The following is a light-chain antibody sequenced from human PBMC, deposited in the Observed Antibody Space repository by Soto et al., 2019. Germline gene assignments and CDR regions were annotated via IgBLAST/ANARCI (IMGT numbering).Light chain of an antibody. CDR3: QQRGSWPQLT. CDR2: DAF. Sequence: EIVLTQSPATLSLSPGERATLSCRASQSVRSYLAWYQQKPGQTPRLLIYDAFNRATGIPARFSGSGSGTDFTLTISSLEPEDFAVYYCQQRGSWPQLTFGGGTKVDIK. J-gene: IGKJ4*01. V-gene: IGKV3-11*01. CDR1: QSVRSY.